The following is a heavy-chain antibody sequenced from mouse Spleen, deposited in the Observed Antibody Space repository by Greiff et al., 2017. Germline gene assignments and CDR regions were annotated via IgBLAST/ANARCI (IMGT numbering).Heavy chain of an antibody. CDR3: AREVDGYLY. CDR2: IYPGDGDT. V-gene: IGHV1-82*01. J-gene: IGHJ2*01. Sequence: QVQLKESGPELVKPGASVKISCKASGYAFSSSWMNWVKQRPGKGLEWIGRIYPGDGDTNYNGKFKGKATLTADKSSSTAYMQLSSLTSEDSAVYFCAREVDGYLYWGQGTTLTVSS. CDR1: GYAFSSSW. D-gene: IGHD2-3*01.